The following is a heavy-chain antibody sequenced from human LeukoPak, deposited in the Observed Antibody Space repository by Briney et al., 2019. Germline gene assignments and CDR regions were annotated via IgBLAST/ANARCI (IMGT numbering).Heavy chain of an antibody. CDR2: IYSGGST. D-gene: IGHD3-22*01. Sequence: GGSLRLSCAASGFTVSSNYMSWVRQAPGKGLEWVSVIYSGGSTYYADSVKGRFTISRHNSKNTLYLQMNSLRAEDTAVYYCARGGYYDSSPFDYWGQGTLVTVSS. CDR1: GFTVSSNY. V-gene: IGHV3-53*04. CDR3: ARGGYYDSSPFDY. J-gene: IGHJ4*02.